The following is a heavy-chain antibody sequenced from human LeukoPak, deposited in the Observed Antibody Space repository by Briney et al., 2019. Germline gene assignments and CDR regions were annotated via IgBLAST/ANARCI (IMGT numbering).Heavy chain of an antibody. J-gene: IGHJ4*02. CDR1: GGSISNGYW. V-gene: IGHV4-4*02. CDR3: ASTYYYDSSGYPVFDY. CDR2: IYHRGST. D-gene: IGHD3-22*01. Sequence: SGTLSLTCVVSGGSISNGYWWSWVRQSPGKGLEWIGEIYHRGSTSYNPSLKSRVTISVDTSKNQFSLKLSSVTAADTAVYYCASTYYYDSSGYPVFDYWGQGTLVTVSS.